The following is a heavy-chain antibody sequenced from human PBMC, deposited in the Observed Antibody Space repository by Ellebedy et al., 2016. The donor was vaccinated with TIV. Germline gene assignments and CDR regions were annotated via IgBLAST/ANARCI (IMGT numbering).Heavy chain of an antibody. CDR2: IYQDGNAQ. CDR1: GISFRRYW. CDR3: ARRGSSGDYAVQVNSWFDR. V-gene: IGHV3-7*01. D-gene: IGHD4-17*01. Sequence: GESLKISCAASGISFRRYWMSWVRQAPGKGPEWVANIYQDGNAQYYVDSVKGRFTISRDNAKNSLFLQMNSLRVEDTAVYYCARRGSSGDYAVQVNSWFDRWGRGTLVSVSS. J-gene: IGHJ5*02.